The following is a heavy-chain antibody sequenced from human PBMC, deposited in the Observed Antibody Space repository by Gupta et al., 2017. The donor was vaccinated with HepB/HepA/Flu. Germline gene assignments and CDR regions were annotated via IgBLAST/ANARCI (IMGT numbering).Heavy chain of an antibody. CDR2: IYRSGDT. V-gene: IGHV4-39*01. D-gene: IGHD6-25*01. CDR3: TRLGIAASGSRWFDP. CDR1: GGSISSTSHF. J-gene: IGHJ5*02. Sequence: QLQLQESGPGLVRPSETLSLTCTVPGGSISSTSHFWGWIRQPPGKGLDYIGCIYRSGDTYYNPSLKSRVTISVDTSNNKFSLNLNSVTAADTAIYYCTRLGIAASGSRWFDPWGQGILVTVSS.